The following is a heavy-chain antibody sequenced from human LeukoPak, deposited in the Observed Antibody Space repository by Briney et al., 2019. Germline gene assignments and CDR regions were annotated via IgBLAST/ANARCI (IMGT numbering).Heavy chain of an antibody. D-gene: IGHD3-3*01. CDR1: GFTFSNYW. CDR2: INRDGSIT. CDR3: ARDSSGYFDY. Sequence: PGGSLRLSCAASGFTFSNYWIHWVRQAPGKGLVWVSRINRDGSITSYADSVKGRFTISRDNAKNTLYLQMNSLRAEDTAVYYRARDSSGYFDYWGQGTLVTVSS. V-gene: IGHV3-74*01. J-gene: IGHJ4*02.